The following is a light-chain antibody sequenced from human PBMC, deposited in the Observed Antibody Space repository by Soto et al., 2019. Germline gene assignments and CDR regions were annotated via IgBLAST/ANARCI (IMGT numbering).Light chain of an antibody. J-gene: IGKJ2*01. V-gene: IGKV1-39*01. CDR2: AAS. Sequence: DIQMTQSPSSLSASVGDRVTITCRASQSISSYLNWYQQKPGKAPKLLIYAASSLQSGVPSRFSGSGSGTDFTLIISSLQPEDFATYYCQQRYTFGQGTKLEIK. CDR3: QQRYT. CDR1: QSISSY.